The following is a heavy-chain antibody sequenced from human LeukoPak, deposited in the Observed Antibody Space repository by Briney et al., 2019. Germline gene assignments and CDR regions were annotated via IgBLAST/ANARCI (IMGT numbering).Heavy chain of an antibody. CDR1: GGSISSSSYY. D-gene: IGHD6-13*01. Sequence: KPSETLSLTCTVSGGSISSSSYYWGWIRQPPGQGLEWIGSIYYSGSTYYNPSLKSRVTISVDTSKNQFSLKLSSVTAADTAVYYCARQGSSSYDYYFDYWGQGTLVTVSS. CDR2: IYYSGST. J-gene: IGHJ4*02. CDR3: ARQGSSSYDYYFDY. V-gene: IGHV4-39*01.